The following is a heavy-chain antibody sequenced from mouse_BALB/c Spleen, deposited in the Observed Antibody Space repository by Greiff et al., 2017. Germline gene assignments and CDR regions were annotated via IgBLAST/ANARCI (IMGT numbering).Heavy chain of an antibody. Sequence: QVQLQQPGAELVKPGASVKMSCKASGYTFTSYNMHWVKQTPGQGLEWIGAIYPGNGDTSYNQKFKGKATLTADKSSSTAYMQLSSLTSEDSAVYYCARGSASYGNYWYFDVWGAGTTVTVSS. CDR2: IYPGNGDT. J-gene: IGHJ1*01. CDR1: GYTFTSYN. CDR3: ARGSASYGNYWYFDV. V-gene: IGHV1-12*01. D-gene: IGHD2-1*01.